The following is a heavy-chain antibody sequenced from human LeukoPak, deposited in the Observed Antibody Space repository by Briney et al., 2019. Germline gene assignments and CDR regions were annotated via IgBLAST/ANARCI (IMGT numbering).Heavy chain of an antibody. CDR3: ASGGRYSYGSFDY. V-gene: IGHV3-23*01. Sequence: PGGSLRLSCAASGFNFNIYTMSWVRQPPGKGLEWVSAISTAGENTYCAESVKGRLTISRDNSRNTLYLQMNSLRAEDTAIYYCASGGRYSYGSFDYWGQGCLVTVSS. CDR2: ISTAGENT. J-gene: IGHJ4*02. D-gene: IGHD5-18*01. CDR1: GFNFNIYT.